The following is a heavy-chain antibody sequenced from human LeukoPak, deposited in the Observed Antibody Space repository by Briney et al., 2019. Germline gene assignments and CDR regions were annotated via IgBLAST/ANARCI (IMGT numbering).Heavy chain of an antibody. V-gene: IGHV1-8*02. J-gene: IGHJ6*02. CDR1: RYTFIGYY. Sequence: ASVKVSCKASRYTFIGYYMHWVRQAPGQGLEWMGWINPNSGNTGYAQKFQGRVTMTRNTSISTAYMELSSLRSEDTAVYYCARGRSMVRRYGMDVWGQGTTVTVSS. CDR2: INPNSGNT. CDR3: ARGRSMVRRYGMDV. D-gene: IGHD3-10*01.